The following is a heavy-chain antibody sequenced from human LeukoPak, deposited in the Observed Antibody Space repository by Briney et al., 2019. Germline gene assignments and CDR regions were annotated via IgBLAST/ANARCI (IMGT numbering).Heavy chain of an antibody. V-gene: IGHV1-18*01. CDR3: ARDIIGYCSSTSCYSGY. J-gene: IGHJ4*02. CDR2: ISAYNGNT. Sequence: ASVKVSCKASGYTFTSYGISWVRQAPGQGLEWMGWISAYNGNTNYAQKLQGRVTMTTDTSTSTAYMELRSLRSDDTAVYYCARDIIGYCSSTSCYSGYWGQGTLVTVSS. CDR1: GYTFTSYG. D-gene: IGHD2-2*02.